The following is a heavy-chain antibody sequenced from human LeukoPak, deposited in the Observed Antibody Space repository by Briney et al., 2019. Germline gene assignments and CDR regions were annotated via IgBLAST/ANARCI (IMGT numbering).Heavy chain of an antibody. Sequence: KRGESLKISCKGSGYTFSSYWIGWVRQMPVKGLEWMGIIHPDDSETRYSPSFQGQVSISADKSINTAYLQWSSLKASDTALYYCARHGALGAGSSWYAYWGQGTQVTVSS. J-gene: IGHJ4*02. V-gene: IGHV5-51*01. CDR1: GYTFSSYW. D-gene: IGHD6-13*01. CDR2: IHPDDSET. CDR3: ARHGALGAGSSWYAY.